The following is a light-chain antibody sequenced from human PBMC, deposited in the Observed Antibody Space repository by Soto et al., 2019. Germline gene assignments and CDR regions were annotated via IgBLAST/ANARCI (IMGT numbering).Light chain of an antibody. CDR2: RAS. CDR3: QQYKSYSAYT. Sequence: DIPMSQSPSTLSASVGDRVTVTCRASQAISSSLAWYQQKPGKAPKLLIYRASSLERGVPSRFSGSGSGTEFTLTISSLQPDDFATYYCQQYKSYSAYTFGQGTKLEIK. CDR1: QAISSS. V-gene: IGKV1-5*03. J-gene: IGKJ2*01.